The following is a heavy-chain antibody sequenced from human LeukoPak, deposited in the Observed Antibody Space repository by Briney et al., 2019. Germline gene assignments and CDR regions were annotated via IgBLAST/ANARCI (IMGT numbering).Heavy chain of an antibody. CDR1: GFTFSSYS. CDR2: ISSSSSYI. CDR3: ARASTQQWLVRL. Sequence: GGSLRLSCAASGFTFSSYSMNWVRQAPGKGLEWVSSISSSSSYIYYADSVKGRFTISRDNAKNSLYLQMNSLRAEDTAVYYCARASTQQWLVRLWGQGTLVTVSS. J-gene: IGHJ4*02. D-gene: IGHD6-19*01. V-gene: IGHV3-21*01.